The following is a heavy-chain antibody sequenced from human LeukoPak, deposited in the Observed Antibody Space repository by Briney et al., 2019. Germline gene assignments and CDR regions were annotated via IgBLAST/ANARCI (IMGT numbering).Heavy chain of an antibody. CDR1: GFTFSSYA. J-gene: IGHJ4*02. CDR2: ISYDGSDK. Sequence: GGSLRLSCAASGFTFSSYAMHWVRQAPGKGLEWVAVISYDGSDKYYADSVKGRFTISRDNSKNTLYLQMNSLRAEDTAVYYCARGPMVRDITNFDYWGQGTLVTVSS. CDR3: ARGPMVRDITNFDY. D-gene: IGHD3-10*01. V-gene: IGHV3-30-3*01.